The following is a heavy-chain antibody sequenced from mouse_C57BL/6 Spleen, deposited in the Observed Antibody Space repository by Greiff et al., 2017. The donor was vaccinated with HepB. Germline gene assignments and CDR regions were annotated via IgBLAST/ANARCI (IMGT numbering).Heavy chain of an antibody. CDR1: GYSITSGYY. D-gene: IGHD2-12*01. Sequence: EVQLQESGPGLVKPSQSLSLTCSVTGYSITSGYYWNWIRQFPGNKLEWMGYISYDGSNNYNPSLKNRIAITRDTSENQFFLKLNSVTTEDTATYYCARPSYGGYFDYWGQGTTLTVSS. CDR3: ARPSYGGYFDY. CDR2: ISYDGSN. J-gene: IGHJ2*01. V-gene: IGHV3-6*01.